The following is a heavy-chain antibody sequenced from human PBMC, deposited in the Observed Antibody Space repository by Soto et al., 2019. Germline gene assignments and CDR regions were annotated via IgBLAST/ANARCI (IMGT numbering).Heavy chain of an antibody. Sequence: PGGSLRLSCAASGFTFSSYAMHWVRQAPGKGLAWVAVISYDGSNKYYADSVKGRFTISRDNSKNTLYLQMNSLGAEDTAVYYCAKEYDYYDSSGSPFDYWGQGTLVTVSS. D-gene: IGHD3-22*01. CDR1: GFTFSSYA. CDR2: ISYDGSNK. CDR3: AKEYDYYDSSGSPFDY. J-gene: IGHJ4*02. V-gene: IGHV3-30*18.